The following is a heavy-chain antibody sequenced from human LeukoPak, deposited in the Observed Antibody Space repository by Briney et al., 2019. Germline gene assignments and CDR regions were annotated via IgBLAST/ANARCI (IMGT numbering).Heavy chain of an antibody. V-gene: IGHV4-34*01. CDR1: GGSFNYYY. D-gene: IGHD2-15*01. Sequence: SETLSLTCAVSGGSFNYYYWNWIRQPPGGGLGWIGEINHSGSTNYNPSLKSRVTMPVDTSKNQLSLKMSSVTAADTAVYFCARARCSGDSCYTGYYWGQGTLVTVSS. J-gene: IGHJ4*02. CDR3: ARARCSGDSCYTGYY. CDR2: INHSGST.